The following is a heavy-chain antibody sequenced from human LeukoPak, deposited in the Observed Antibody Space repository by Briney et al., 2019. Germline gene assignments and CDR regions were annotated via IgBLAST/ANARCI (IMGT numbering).Heavy chain of an antibody. CDR2: ISPYNGNT. V-gene: IGHV1-18*01. CDR1: GYTFTSYD. D-gene: IGHD2/OR15-2a*01. Sequence: GASVKVSCKASGYTFTSYDIICVRQAPGQGLEWMGRISPYNGNTNSAQKLQGRVTMTTDTSTSTAYMELRSLRSDDTAIYYCARDRVRRNTTGGAFDMWGQGTMVTVSS. CDR3: ARDRVRRNTTGGAFDM. J-gene: IGHJ3*02.